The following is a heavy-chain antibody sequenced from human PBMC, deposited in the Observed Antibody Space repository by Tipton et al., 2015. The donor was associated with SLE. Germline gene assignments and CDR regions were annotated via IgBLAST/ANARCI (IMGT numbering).Heavy chain of an antibody. D-gene: IGHD3-16*01. V-gene: IGHV4-38-2*01. CDR1: GYSISSGYY. CDR2: IYHSGST. CDR3: ARVPYYDYVVEMYAFDI. Sequence: TLSLTCAVSGYSISSGYYWGWIRQPPGKGLEWIGSIYHSGSTYYNPSLKSRVTISVDTSKNQFSLKLSSVTAADTDVYYCARVPYYDYVVEMYAFDIWGQSTMVTVSS. J-gene: IGHJ3*02.